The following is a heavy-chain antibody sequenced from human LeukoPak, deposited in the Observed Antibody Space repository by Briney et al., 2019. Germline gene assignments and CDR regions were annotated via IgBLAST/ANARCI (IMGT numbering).Heavy chain of an antibody. D-gene: IGHD3-9*01. CDR3: AGGEYYDILTGYYPIDI. V-gene: IGHV4-30-2*01. CDR1: GCSISSGGYS. J-gene: IGHJ3*02. CDR2: ICHSGST. Sequence: PSQTLSLTCAVSGCSISSGGYSWRWIRQPPGESLEWIGYICHSGSTYYNPSLKSRVTISVDRSKNQFSLKLSSVTAADTAVYYCAGGEYYDILTGYYPIDIWGQGTMVTVSS.